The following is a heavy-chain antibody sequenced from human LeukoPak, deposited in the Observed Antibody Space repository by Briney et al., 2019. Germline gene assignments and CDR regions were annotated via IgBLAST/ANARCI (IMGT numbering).Heavy chain of an antibody. J-gene: IGHJ4*02. CDR3: ALSNPDIVVVPAAMPLDY. V-gene: IGHV3-23*01. Sequence: GGSLRLSCAASGFTFSSYAMSWVRQAPGRGLEWVSSITGSGATTYYADSVKGRFTISRDNSKNTLYLQMNSLRAEDTAVYYCALSNPDIVVVPAAMPLDYWGQGTLVTVSS. CDR2: ITGSGATT. CDR1: GFTFSSYA. D-gene: IGHD2-2*01.